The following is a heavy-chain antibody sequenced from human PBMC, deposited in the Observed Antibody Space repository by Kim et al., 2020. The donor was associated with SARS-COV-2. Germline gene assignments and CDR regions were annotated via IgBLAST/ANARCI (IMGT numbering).Heavy chain of an antibody. CDR1: GTSISSYY. Sequence: SETLSLTCTVSGTSISSYYWSWIRQPPGEGLEWIGYIYYSGSTNYNPSLKSRVIISVDTSKNQFSLKLSSVTAADTAVYYCARIQDSSGSDAFDIWGKGT. D-gene: IGHD6-25*01. V-gene: IGHV4-59*01. CDR3: ARIQDSSGSDAFDI. J-gene: IGHJ3*02. CDR2: IYYSGST.